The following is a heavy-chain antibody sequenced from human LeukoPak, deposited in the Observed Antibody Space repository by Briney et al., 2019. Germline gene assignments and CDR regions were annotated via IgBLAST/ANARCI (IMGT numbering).Heavy chain of an antibody. CDR2: IYTSGST. D-gene: IGHD3-16*01. J-gene: IGHJ4*02. Sequence: SETLSLTCAVYGGSFSGYYWSWIRQPAGKGLEWIGRIYTSGSTNYNPSLKSRVTMSVDTSKNQFSLKLSSVTAADTAVYYCARFSKDIWGTFDYWGQGTLVTVSS. V-gene: IGHV4-59*10. CDR1: GGSFSGYY. CDR3: ARFSKDIWGTFDY.